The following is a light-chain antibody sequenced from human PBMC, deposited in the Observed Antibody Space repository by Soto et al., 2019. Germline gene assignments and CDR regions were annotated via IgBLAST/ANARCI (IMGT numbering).Light chain of an antibody. CDR3: AAWDDSLSGHWV. V-gene: IGLV1-47*02. Sequence: QSVLTQPPSASGTPGQRVTISCSGSSSNIGSNSVYWYQQLPGTAPKLLIYTNNRRPSGFPDRFSGSKSGTSASLAISGLRSEDEADYYCAAWDDSLSGHWVFGGGTQLTVL. J-gene: IGLJ3*02. CDR1: SSNIGSNS. CDR2: TNN.